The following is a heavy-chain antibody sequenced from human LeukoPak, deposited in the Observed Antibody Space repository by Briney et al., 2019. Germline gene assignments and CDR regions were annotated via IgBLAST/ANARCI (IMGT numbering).Heavy chain of an antibody. V-gene: IGHV3-23*01. Sequence: GGSLRLSCAASGFIFSSYAMSWVRQAPGKGLEWVSAISGSGGSTYYADSVKGRFTISRDNSKNTLYLQMNSLRAEDTAVYYCAKGLDIVVPYYAMDVWGQGTTVTVSS. CDR1: GFIFSSYA. CDR2: ISGSGGST. CDR3: AKGLDIVVPYYAMDV. D-gene: IGHD2-2*01. J-gene: IGHJ6*02.